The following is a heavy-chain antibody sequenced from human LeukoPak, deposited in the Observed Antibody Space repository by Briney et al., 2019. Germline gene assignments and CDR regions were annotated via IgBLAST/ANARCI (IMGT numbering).Heavy chain of an antibody. J-gene: IGHJ1*01. CDR1: GDSVTSGY. D-gene: IGHD2-15*01. V-gene: IGHV4-4*09. CDR3: AGRGHRYSRD. CDR2: IYDSGIT. Sequence: SQTLSLTCTVSGDSVTSGYWSWIRQPPGKGLEWIGYIYDSGITDYNPSLKSRLTISVDTSNNQFSLNLSSVTAADTAVYYCAGRGHRYSRDWGQGILVTVSS.